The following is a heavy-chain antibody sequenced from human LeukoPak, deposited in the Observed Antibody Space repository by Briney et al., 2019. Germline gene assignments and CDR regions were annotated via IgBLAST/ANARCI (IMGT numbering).Heavy chain of an antibody. CDR1: GGSISSSSYY. V-gene: IGHV4-39*01. D-gene: IGHD2-2*01. Sequence: SETLSHTCTVSGGSISSSSYYWGWIRQPPGKGLEWIGSIYYSGSTYYNPSLKSRVTISVDTSKNQFSLKLSSVTAADTAVYYCASSPEGGYCSSTSCYGAFDIWGQGTMVTVSS. CDR2: IYYSGST. J-gene: IGHJ3*02. CDR3: ASSPEGGYCSSTSCYGAFDI.